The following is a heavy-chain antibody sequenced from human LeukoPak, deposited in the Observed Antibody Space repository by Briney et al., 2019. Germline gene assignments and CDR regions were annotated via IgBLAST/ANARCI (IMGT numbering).Heavy chain of an antibody. D-gene: IGHD3-3*01. CDR2: INPNSGGT. V-gene: IGHV1-2*02. Sequence: ASVKVSCKASGYTFTGYYMHWVGQAPGQGLEWMGWINPNSGGTNYAQKFQGRVTMTRDTSISTAYMELSRLRSDDTAVYYCARGLRFLEWLFFNYWGQGTLVTVSS. J-gene: IGHJ4*02. CDR3: ARGLRFLEWLFFNY. CDR1: GYTFTGYY.